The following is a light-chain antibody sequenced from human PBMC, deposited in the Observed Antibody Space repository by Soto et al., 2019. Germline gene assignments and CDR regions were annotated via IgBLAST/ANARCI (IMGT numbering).Light chain of an antibody. Sequence: PGERVTLSCRASQSVNSTYLTWYRQKPGQAPGLLICGASTRATGIPARFSGSGSGTDFALTISRLQPEDFAVYYCQQRHNWITFGQGTRLE. CDR2: GAS. CDR3: QQRHNWIT. V-gene: IGKV3D-20*02. J-gene: IGKJ5*01. CDR1: QSVNSTY.